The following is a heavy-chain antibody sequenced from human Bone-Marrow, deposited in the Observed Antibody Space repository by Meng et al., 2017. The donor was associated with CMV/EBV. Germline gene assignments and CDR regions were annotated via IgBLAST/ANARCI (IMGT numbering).Heavy chain of an antibody. J-gene: IGHJ4*02. D-gene: IGHD6-19*01. CDR3: ASAGVWQWLSIGDY. V-gene: IGHV3-48*04. CDR1: GFTVSSNY. Sequence: LSLTLAASGFTVSSNYMSWVRQAPGKGLEWVSYISCSSSTIYYAASVKGRFTISRDNAKNSLYLQMNSLRAEDTAVYYCASAGVWQWLSIGDYWGQGTLVTVSS. CDR2: ISCSSSTI.